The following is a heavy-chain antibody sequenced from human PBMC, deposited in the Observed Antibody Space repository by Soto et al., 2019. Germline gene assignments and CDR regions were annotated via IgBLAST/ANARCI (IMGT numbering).Heavy chain of an antibody. V-gene: IGHV3-9*01. CDR3: AKDVALYSRAFDI. D-gene: IGHD4-4*01. CDR2: NSWNSDII. CDR1: GFTFDDFA. J-gene: IGHJ3*02. Sequence: EVQLVESGGGLVEPGRSLRLSCAASGFTFDDFALHWVRQAPGKGLEWVSGNSWNSDIITYSDSVKGRFTISRDNAKNSLDLQINSLRVEDTAFYYCAKDVALYSRAFDIWGQGTTVTVSS.